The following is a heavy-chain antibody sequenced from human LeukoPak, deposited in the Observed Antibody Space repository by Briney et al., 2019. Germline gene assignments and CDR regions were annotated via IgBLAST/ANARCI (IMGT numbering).Heavy chain of an antibody. CDR1: GFTFSSYW. Sequence: PGGSLRLSCAASGFTFSSYWMSWVRQAPGKWLEWVSVIYSGGSTYYADSVKGRFTISRDNSKNTLYLQMNSLRAEDTAVYYCARGDFDWLLFFDYWGQGTLVTVSS. CDR2: IYSGGST. J-gene: IGHJ4*02. CDR3: ARGDFDWLLFFDY. D-gene: IGHD3-9*01. V-gene: IGHV3-66*01.